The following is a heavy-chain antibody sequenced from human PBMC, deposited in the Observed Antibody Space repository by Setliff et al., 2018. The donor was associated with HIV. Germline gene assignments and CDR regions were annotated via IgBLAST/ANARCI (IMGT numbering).Heavy chain of an antibody. J-gene: IGHJ4*02. D-gene: IGHD3-3*01. CDR1: GFTFSSYA. CDR2: ISGSGGST. Sequence: GGSLRLSCAASGFTFSSYAMSWVRQAPGKGLEWVSAISGSGGSTYYADSVKGRLTISRDNSRNTLYLQMNSLRAEDTAVYYCAREEPFWNGYYYTYYFDSWGQGTLVTVSS. CDR3: AREEPFWNGYYYTYYFDS. V-gene: IGHV3-23*01.